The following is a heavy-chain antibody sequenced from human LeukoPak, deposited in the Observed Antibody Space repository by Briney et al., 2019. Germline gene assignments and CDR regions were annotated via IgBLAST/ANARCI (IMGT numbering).Heavy chain of an antibody. J-gene: IGHJ5*02. V-gene: IGHV4-4*07. CDR1: GGSISSYY. Sequence: TLSLTCTVSGGSISSYYWSWIRQPAGKGLEWIGRIYTSGSTNYNPSLKSRVTMSVDTSKNQFSLKLSSVTAADTAVYYCARSSSGWFERISWFDPWGQGTLVTVSS. CDR2: IYTSGST. D-gene: IGHD6-19*01. CDR3: ARSSSGWFERISWFDP.